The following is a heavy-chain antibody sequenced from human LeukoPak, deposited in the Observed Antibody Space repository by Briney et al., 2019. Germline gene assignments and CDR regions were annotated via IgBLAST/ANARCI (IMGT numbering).Heavy chain of an antibody. J-gene: IGHJ4*02. CDR1: GFTFSSYW. D-gene: IGHD3-22*01. CDR2: INSDGSST. Sequence: GGSLRLSCAASGFTFSSYWMHWVRQAPGKGLVWVPRINSDGSSTSYADSVKGRFTISRDNAKNTLYLQMNSLRAEDTAVYYCARDSWYYYDSSGYYDFDYWGQGTLVTVSS. V-gene: IGHV3-74*01. CDR3: ARDSWYYYDSSGYYDFDY.